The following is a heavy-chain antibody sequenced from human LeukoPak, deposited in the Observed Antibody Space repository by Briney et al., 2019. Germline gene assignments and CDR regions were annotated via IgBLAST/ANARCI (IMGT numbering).Heavy chain of an antibody. CDR2: IWYDGSNK. CDR3: ARDTPSYYDFWSGYFPDYYYYGMDV. D-gene: IGHD3-3*01. CDR1: GFTFSSYG. V-gene: IGHV3-33*01. J-gene: IGHJ6*02. Sequence: GGSLRLSCAASGFTFSSYGMHWVRQAPGKGLEWVAVIWYDGSNKYYADSVKGRLTISRDNSKNTLYLQMNSLRAEDTAVYYCARDTPSYYDFWSGYFPDYYYYGMDVWGQGTTVTVSS.